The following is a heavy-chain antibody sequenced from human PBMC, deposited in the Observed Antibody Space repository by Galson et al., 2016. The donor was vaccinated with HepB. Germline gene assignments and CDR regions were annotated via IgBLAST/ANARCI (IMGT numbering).Heavy chain of an antibody. Sequence: SLRLSCAASGFTFSTYSMNWVRQAPGKGLVWVSYINADGTSTTYADSVKGRFTISRDNSKNTLYLQMNILRAEDTAVYYCARDPLRYGDRHFDYWGQGTLVTASS. CDR2: INADGTST. V-gene: IGHV3-74*01. CDR1: GFTFSTYS. CDR3: ARDPLRYGDRHFDY. D-gene: IGHD4-17*01. J-gene: IGHJ4*02.